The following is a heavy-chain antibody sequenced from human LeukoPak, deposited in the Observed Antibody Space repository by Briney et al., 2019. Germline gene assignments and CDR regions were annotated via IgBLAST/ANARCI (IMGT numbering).Heavy chain of an antibody. D-gene: IGHD2-15*01. Sequence: GGSLRLSCGASGFSLTSYWMRGVRQAPGKALEFVANINQDAGTTNYVDSVKGRFTISRDNAKDSLYLEMSGLSADDTALLYCASDPGWSPFDIRGNRIMVTVSS. CDR3: ASDPGWSPFDI. V-gene: IGHV3-7*01. J-gene: IGHJ3*02. CDR2: INQDAGTT. CDR1: GFSLTSYW.